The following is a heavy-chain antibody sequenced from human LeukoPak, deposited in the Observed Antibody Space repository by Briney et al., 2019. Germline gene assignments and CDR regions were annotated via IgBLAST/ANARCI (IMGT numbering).Heavy chain of an antibody. CDR2: IDPSGGRT. V-gene: IGHV1-46*04. CDR1: GNTLTSYY. D-gene: IGHD3-16*01. Sequence: ASVKVSCKASGNTLTSYYVHWVRQAPGQGLEWMGVIDPSGGRTWYAQKLQGRGTMTRDTSTVYIELSSLRSEDTAVYYCAREGGSLKYIDYWGQGTLVTVSS. CDR3: AREGGSLKYIDY. J-gene: IGHJ4*02.